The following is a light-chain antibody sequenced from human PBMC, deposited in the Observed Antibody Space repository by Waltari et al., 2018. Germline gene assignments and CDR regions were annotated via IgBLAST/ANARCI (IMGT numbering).Light chain of an antibody. CDR1: TSDIGTYNF. J-gene: IGLJ1*01. CDR3: NSFTTSSTYV. V-gene: IGLV2-14*03. CDR2: DVN. Sequence: QSALTQPSSVSGSPGQSITLSCVGTTSDIGTYNFVSWYQHRSGTVPKLLIYDVNKRPSGVSGRFLGSKSDNTASLTISGLQVEDEADYYCNSFTTSSTYVFGTGTRVTVL.